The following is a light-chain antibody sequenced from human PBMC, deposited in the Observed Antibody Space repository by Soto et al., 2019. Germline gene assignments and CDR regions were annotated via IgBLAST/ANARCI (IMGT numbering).Light chain of an antibody. CDR3: QQYNNWPQT. Sequence: EIVMTQSPATLSVSTGERATLSCRASQSVATNLAWYQQRPGQAPRLLIYGASKRAIGLPARFSGSGSGTEFTLTITSLQSEDFAVYYCQQYNNWPQTFGQGTKVDIK. J-gene: IGKJ1*01. V-gene: IGKV3-15*01. CDR1: QSVATN. CDR2: GAS.